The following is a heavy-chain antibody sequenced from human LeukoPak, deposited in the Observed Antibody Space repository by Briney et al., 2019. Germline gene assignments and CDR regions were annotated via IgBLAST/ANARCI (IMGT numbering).Heavy chain of an antibody. D-gene: IGHD2-15*01. V-gene: IGHV1-8*01. CDR3: ARALSKDIVVVVAAEMDV. CDR1: GYTFTSYD. J-gene: IGHJ6*04. Sequence: ASVKVSCKASGYTFTSYDINWVRQATGQGLEWTGWMNPNSGNTGYAQKFQGRVTMTRNTSISTAYMELSSLRSEDTAVYYCARALSKDIVVVVAAEMDVWGKGTTVTVSS. CDR2: MNPNSGNT.